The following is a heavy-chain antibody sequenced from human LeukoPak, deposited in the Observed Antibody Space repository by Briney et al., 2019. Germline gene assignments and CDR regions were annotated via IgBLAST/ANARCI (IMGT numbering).Heavy chain of an antibody. Sequence: SETLSLTCTVSGGSISSSSYYWGWIRQPPGKGLEWIGRIYTSGSTNYNPSLKSRVTMSVDTSKNQFSLKLSSVTAADTAVYYCATTTIRLGYWGQGTLVTVSS. CDR3: ATTTIRLGY. V-gene: IGHV4-39*07. D-gene: IGHD1-26*01. J-gene: IGHJ4*02. CDR1: GGSISSSSYY. CDR2: IYTSGST.